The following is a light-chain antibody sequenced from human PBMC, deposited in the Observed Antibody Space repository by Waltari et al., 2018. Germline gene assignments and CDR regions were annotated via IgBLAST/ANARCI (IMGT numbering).Light chain of an antibody. V-gene: IGLV2-14*01. CDR1: SSAVGGYNY. Sequence: QSALTQPASVSGSPGQSITISCPCTSSAVGGYNYVSWYQQHPGKAPKLMIYEVSNRPSGVSNRFSGSKSGNTASLTISGLQAEDEADYYCSSYTSSSTRVFGGGTKLTVL. CDR2: EVS. CDR3: SSYTSSSTRV. J-gene: IGLJ3*02.